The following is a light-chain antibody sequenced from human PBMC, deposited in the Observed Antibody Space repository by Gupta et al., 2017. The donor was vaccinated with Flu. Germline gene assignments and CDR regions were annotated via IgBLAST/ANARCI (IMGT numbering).Light chain of an antibody. CDR2: EVS. Sequence: SAMPHSASVSGSPGPPITISCTGTSSDIGGYNYVCWYHQHPREAPKLMIFEVSNRPAVVATCFSGTKCGNTAPVTIARLHEDDAADYYCSSDTSTSTFVLFGGGTKLTVL. CDR3: SSDTSTSTFVL. V-gene: IGLV2-14*01. J-gene: IGLJ2*01. CDR1: SSDIGGYNY.